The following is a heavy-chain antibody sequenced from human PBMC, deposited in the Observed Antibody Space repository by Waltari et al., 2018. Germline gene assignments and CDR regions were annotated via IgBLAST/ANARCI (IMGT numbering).Heavy chain of an antibody. J-gene: IGHJ4*02. CDR2: ISYDGRNK. CDR3: ASAGVILLLFDY. V-gene: IGHV3-30*03. CDR1: GFTFSAYG. Sequence: QVQLVESGGGVVQPGRSLRLSCAASGFTFSAYGMHWVRQAPGKGLEWVALISYDGRNKYYADSVKGRFTISRDNSKNTLYLQMNSLRAEDTAVYYCASAGVILLLFDYWGQGTLVTVSS. D-gene: IGHD3-3*01.